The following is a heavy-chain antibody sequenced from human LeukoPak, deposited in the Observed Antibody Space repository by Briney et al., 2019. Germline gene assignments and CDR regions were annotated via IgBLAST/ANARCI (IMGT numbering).Heavy chain of an antibody. J-gene: IGHJ4*02. V-gene: IGHV4-59*12. CDR2: IYYSGST. Sequence: SETLSLSCTVSCGSISSYYWSWIRQPPGKGLEWLGHIYYSGSTNYNPSLKSRVTMSVDTSKNQFSLKLTSVTAADTAVYYCARDTYYYGSGTYYFNYWGQGTLVTVSS. CDR1: CGSISSYY. CDR3: ARDTYYYGSGTYYFNY. D-gene: IGHD3-10*01.